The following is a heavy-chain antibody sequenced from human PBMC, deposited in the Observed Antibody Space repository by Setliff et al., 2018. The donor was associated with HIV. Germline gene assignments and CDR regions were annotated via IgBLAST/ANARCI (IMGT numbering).Heavy chain of an antibody. J-gene: IGHJ4*02. Sequence: PSETLSLTCSVSGGSISNHYWTWIRQSPGKGLEWIGSVYYSGDTDYNPSLKSRVSTSVDTSKNQFSLKLSSVTAADTAVYYCARHTIGVATWSDGFDFWGQGRLVTVSS. CDR1: GGSISNHY. CDR3: ARHTIGVATWSDGFDF. V-gene: IGHV4-59*11. CDR2: VYYSGDT. D-gene: IGHD6-19*01.